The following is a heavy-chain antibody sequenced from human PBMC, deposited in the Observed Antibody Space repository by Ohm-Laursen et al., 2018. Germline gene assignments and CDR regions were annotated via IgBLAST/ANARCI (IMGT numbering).Heavy chain of an antibody. CDR1: GYTFTSYY. CDR3: ARLLTGTFY. Sequence: GSSVKVSCKASGYTFTSYYMHWVRQAPGQGLEWMGIINPSDGSTSYAQKFQGRVTMTRDTSTNTVYMELSSLRSEDTAVYYCARLLTGTFYWGQGTLVTVSS. V-gene: IGHV1-46*01. D-gene: IGHD3-9*01. J-gene: IGHJ4*02. CDR2: INPSDGST.